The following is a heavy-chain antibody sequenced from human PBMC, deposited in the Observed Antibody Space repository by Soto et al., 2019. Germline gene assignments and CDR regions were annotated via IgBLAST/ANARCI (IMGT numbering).Heavy chain of an antibody. J-gene: IGHJ5*02. D-gene: IGHD2-21*01. CDR2: IVGSGQT. Sequence: GGSLRLSCAASGFTLSTFAMMWVRQAPGKGLEWVSGIVGSGQTYHADSVTGRFTISKDDSKNTLYLQMNRLRAEDTAVYYCAKDAVYNDGLWIPESWGQGTLVTVSS. CDR1: GFTLSTFA. V-gene: IGHV3-23*01. CDR3: AKDAVYNDGLWIPES.